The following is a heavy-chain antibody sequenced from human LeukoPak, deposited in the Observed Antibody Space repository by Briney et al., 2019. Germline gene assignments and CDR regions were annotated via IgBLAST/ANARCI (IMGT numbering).Heavy chain of an antibody. CDR1: GFTFSSYA. CDR3: AKDRSCTNDICHGDFDY. CDR2: ISGSGGST. J-gene: IGHJ4*02. Sequence: PGGSLSLSCAASGFTFSSYAVSWVRQAPGKGLEGVSSISGSGGSTYSADSVKGRFTISRDNSKNTLYLQMNSLRAADTALYYCAKDRSCTNDICHGDFDYWGQGTLVTVSS. V-gene: IGHV3-23*01. D-gene: IGHD2-8*01.